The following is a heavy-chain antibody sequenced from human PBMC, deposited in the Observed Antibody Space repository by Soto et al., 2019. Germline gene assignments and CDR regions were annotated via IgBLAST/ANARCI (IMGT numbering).Heavy chain of an antibody. CDR2: IGADNGDT. V-gene: IGHV1-18*01. CDR1: GYTFSTYG. Sequence: QVQLVQSGAEVKKPGASVKVSCKASGYTFSTYGFSWVRQAPGQGLAWMGWIGADNGDTNYAQNFQGRVTMATDTYTSTSYMELSSLTTEDTAVYFCARDWKGAEGFEPWGQGNLVTVSS. D-gene: IGHD1-1*01. J-gene: IGHJ5*02. CDR3: ARDWKGAEGFEP.